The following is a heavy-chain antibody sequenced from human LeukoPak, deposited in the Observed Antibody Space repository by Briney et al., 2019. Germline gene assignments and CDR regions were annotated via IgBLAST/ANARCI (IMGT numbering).Heavy chain of an antibody. CDR2: RHTTGST. CDR1: GDSVTNSNYF. CDR3: ARVAVKSAAMMYWFDV. V-gene: IGHV4-61*02. J-gene: IGHJ5*02. Sequence: PSETLSLTCTVSGDSVTNSNYFWSWIRQPAGKRLEWIGRRHTTGSTNYHPSPKTRLTISEETSKNQFSLELRSVTAADTAIYYCARVAVKSAAMMYWFDVWGQGILVTVSS. D-gene: IGHD2-2*01.